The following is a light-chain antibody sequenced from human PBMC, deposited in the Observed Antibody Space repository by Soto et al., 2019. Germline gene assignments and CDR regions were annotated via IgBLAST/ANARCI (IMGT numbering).Light chain of an antibody. CDR2: DAS. CDR1: QNINSN. Sequence: EIVMTQSPATLSVSPGESATLSCRASQNINSNLAWYQQKSGQAPRLLIYDASKRATGIPARFSGSGSGTDFTLTISSLEPEDFAVYYCQQRSNWPTFGQGTRLEIK. V-gene: IGKV3-11*01. CDR3: QQRSNWPT. J-gene: IGKJ5*01.